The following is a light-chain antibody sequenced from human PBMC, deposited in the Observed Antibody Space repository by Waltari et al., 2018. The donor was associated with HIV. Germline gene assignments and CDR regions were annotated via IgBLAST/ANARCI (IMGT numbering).Light chain of an antibody. J-gene: IGLJ2*01. CDR3: SSYTTSNTVV. Sequence: QSALTQPSPVSGSPGQSITISCLGTSSDISTYDFVSWYQKHPAKPPKLLIYDVTARPSGVSRRFSGSKSGSTASLTISSIQADDEADYYCSSYTTSNTVVFGPGTKLSVL. V-gene: IGLV2-14*03. CDR1: SSDISTYDF. CDR2: DVT.